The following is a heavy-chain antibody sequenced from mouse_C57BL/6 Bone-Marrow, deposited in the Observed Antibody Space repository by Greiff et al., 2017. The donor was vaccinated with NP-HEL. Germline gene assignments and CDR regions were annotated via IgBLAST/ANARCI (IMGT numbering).Heavy chain of an antibody. Sequence: EVQLQQSGAELVRPGASVKLSCTASGFNIKDDYMHWVKQRPEQGLEWIGWIDPENGDTEYASKFQGKATITADTSSNTAYLQLSSRTSEDTAVYYCTTPLGLFDYGGQGTTLTVSS. J-gene: IGHJ2*01. CDR1: GFNIKDDY. CDR3: TTPLGLFDY. V-gene: IGHV14-4*01. CDR2: IDPENGDT. D-gene: IGHD6-1*01.